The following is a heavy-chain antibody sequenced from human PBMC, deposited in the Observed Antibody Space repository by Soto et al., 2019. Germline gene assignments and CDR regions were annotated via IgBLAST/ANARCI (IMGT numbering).Heavy chain of an antibody. J-gene: IGHJ1*01. D-gene: IGHD6-13*01. CDR3: VKDESINWYSGHFRH. CDR2: INWNSGSI. CDR1: GFTFDDCA. Sequence: GGSLRLSCAASGFTFDDCAMHWVRQVAGKGLEWVSGINWNSGSIGYGDSVKGRFAISRDNAKNSLHLQMNSLSAEDTAFYYCVKDESINWYSGHFRHWGQGTLVTVSS. V-gene: IGHV3-9*01.